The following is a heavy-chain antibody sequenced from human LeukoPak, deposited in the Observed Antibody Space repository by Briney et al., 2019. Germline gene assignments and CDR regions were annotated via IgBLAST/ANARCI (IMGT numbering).Heavy chain of an antibody. CDR1: GGSISSSSYY. J-gene: IGHJ6*02. CDR2: IYYSGST. CDR3: ASLLQQLVPYYYYGMDV. D-gene: IGHD6-13*01. Sequence: SETLSLTCTVSGGSISSSSYYWGWIRQPPGKGLEWIGRIYYSGSTYYNPSLKSRVTTSVDTSKNQFSLKLSSVTAADTAVYYCASLLQQLVPYYYYGMDVWGQGTTVTVSS. V-gene: IGHV4-39*01.